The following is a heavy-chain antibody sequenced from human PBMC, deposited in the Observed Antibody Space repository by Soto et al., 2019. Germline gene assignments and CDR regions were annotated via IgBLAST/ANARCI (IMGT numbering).Heavy chain of an antibody. CDR2: IIRDIGIA. Sequence: SVKVSCKASGGSFGNYAISWVRQAPGQGLEWVGKIIRDIGIANYAQKFQARVTITTDRSTSTAYMELSSLTSEDTALYYCARVSVRGIYGEDVWGEGTTVTV. D-gene: IGHD3-10*01. CDR1: GGSFGNYA. CDR3: ARVSVRGIYGEDV. J-gene: IGHJ6*02. V-gene: IGHV1-69*04.